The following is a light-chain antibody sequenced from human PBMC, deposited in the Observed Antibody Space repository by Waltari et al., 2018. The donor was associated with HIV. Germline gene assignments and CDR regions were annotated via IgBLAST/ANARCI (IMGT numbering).Light chain of an antibody. J-gene: IGLJ1*01. Sequence: QSVLPQPHPVSGAPGQRVTIPCTGSSSNPGSTFALHCYHLPPGSAPKLLIFANSNRPSGVPDRFSASKSATSASLAISGLQPEDEAEYYCQSFDNSLNGYVFGTGTTVIVL. V-gene: IGLV1-40*01. CDR2: ANS. CDR3: QSFDNSLNGYV. CDR1: SSNPGSTFA.